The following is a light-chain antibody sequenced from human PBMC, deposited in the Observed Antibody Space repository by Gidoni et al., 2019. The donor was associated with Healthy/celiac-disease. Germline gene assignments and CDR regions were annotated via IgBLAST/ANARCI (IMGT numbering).Light chain of an antibody. CDR3: QQYNSYPFT. Sequence: DIQMPQSPSTLSASVGDRVTITCRASQSISSWLAWYQQQPGKAPKLLIYDASSLESGVPSRFSGSGSGTEFTLTISSLQPDDFATYYCQQYNSYPFTFGPGTKVDIK. J-gene: IGKJ3*01. CDR1: QSISSW. V-gene: IGKV1-5*01. CDR2: DAS.